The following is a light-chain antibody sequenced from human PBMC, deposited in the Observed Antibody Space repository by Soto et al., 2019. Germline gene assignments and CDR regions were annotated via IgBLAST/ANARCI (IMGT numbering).Light chain of an antibody. CDR1: QSISSY. CDR3: QQSYSTPRT. J-gene: IGKJ4*01. Sequence: DIQMTQSPSSLCASVGDRVTITCRASQSISSYLNWYQQKPGTAPKLLIYAASSLQSGVPSRFSGSGSGTDFTLTISSLQPEDFATYYCQQSYSTPRTFGGGTKVEIK. CDR2: AAS. V-gene: IGKV1-39*01.